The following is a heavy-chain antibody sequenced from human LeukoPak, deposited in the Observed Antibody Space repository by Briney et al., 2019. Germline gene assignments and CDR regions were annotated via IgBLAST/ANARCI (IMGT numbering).Heavy chain of an antibody. V-gene: IGHV3-21*01. CDR3: ARDRGKTSQYYYVDV. D-gene: IGHD4-23*01. CDR1: GFTFSTYS. CDR2: ISSSSSYM. Sequence: GGSLRLSCAVSGFTFSTYSMHWVRQAPGKGREWVSSISSSSSYMNYADSVKGRFTISRDNAENSLYLQMNSLRAEDTAVYYCARDRGKTSQYYYVDVWGKGTTVTVSS. J-gene: IGHJ6*03.